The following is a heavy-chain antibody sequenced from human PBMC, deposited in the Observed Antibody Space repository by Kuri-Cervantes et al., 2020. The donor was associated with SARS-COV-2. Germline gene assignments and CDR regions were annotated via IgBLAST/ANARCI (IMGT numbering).Heavy chain of an antibody. Sequence: SETLSLTCTVSGRSISSYYWSWIRQPPGKGLEWSGYIHDSGSTNYNPSLKNRVTISVDTSKNQFSLKLSSVTAADTAVYYCARGRDIVVVVVATGGANWFDPWGQGTLVTVSS. J-gene: IGHJ5*02. CDR2: IHDSGST. D-gene: IGHD2-15*01. CDR3: ARGRDIVVVVVATGGANWFDP. CDR1: GRSISSYY. V-gene: IGHV4-59*12.